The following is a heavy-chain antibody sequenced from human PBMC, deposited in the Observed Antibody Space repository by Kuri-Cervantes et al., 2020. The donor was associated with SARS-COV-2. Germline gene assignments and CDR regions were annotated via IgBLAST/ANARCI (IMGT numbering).Heavy chain of an antibody. CDR1: GYTFTGYY. D-gene: IGHD6-6*01. CDR2: INPNSGGT. Sequence: ASVKVSCKASGYTFTGYYIHWVRQAPGQGLEWMGWINPNSGGTNYAQKFQGRVTVTSDTSISTAYMELSGLRSDDTAVYYCTRDGGIAARSDYWGQGTLVTVYS. CDR3: TRDGGIAARSDY. J-gene: IGHJ4*02. V-gene: IGHV1-2*02.